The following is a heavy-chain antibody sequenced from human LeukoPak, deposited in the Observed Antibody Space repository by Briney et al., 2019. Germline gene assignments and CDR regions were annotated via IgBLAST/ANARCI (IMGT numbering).Heavy chain of an antibody. Sequence: SETLSLTCTVSGGSISSYYWSWIRQPPGKGLEWIGYIYYSGSTNYNPSLKSRVTISVDTSKNQFSLKLSSVTAADTAVYYCARHVSIPGGFDPWGQGTLVTVSS. D-gene: IGHD2-21*01. CDR3: ARHVSIPGGFDP. CDR2: IYYSGST. CDR1: GGSISSYY. J-gene: IGHJ5*02. V-gene: IGHV4-59*08.